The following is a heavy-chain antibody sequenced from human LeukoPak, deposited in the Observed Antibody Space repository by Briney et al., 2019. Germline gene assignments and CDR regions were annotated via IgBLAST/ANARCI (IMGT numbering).Heavy chain of an antibody. D-gene: IGHD3-10*01. V-gene: IGHV4-59*01. CDR3: ARSHGSGSYYDNWFDP. CDR2: IYYSGST. Sequence: SETLSLTCTVSGGSISSYYWSWIRQPPGKGLEWIGYIYYSGSTNYNPSLKSRVTISVDTSKSQFSLKLSSVTAADTAVYYCARSHGSGSYYDNWFDPWGQGTLVTVSS. J-gene: IGHJ5*02. CDR1: GGSISSYY.